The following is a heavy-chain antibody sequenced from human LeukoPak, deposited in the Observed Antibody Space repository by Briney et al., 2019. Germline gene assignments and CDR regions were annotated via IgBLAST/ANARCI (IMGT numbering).Heavy chain of an antibody. J-gene: IGHJ3*02. Sequence: ASVRVSCKTSGYTFTGYYMHWVRQAPGQGLEWMGWINPNSGGTNYAQRFQGRVTMTRDTSISTAYMELSRLRSDDSAVYYCARYFYDSSGSSSDAYDIWGQGTMVTVSS. CDR3: ARYFYDSSGSSSDAYDI. CDR2: INPNSGGT. D-gene: IGHD3-22*01. CDR1: GYTFTGYY. V-gene: IGHV1-2*02.